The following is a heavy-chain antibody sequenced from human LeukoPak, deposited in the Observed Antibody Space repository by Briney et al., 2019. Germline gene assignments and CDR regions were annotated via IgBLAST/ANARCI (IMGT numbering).Heavy chain of an antibody. CDR2: IYNSGST. CDR3: ARLSVTTGSVVDY. J-gene: IGHJ4*02. D-gene: IGHD4-11*01. CDR1: GYSISSGYF. Sequence: SETLSLTCTVSGYSISSGYFWGWIRQTPGKGLEWIGSIYNSGSTYYNPSLKSRVTLSVDTSKNQFSLQLNSVTAADTAVYYCARLSVTTGSVVDYWGQGTLVTVSS. V-gene: IGHV4-38-2*02.